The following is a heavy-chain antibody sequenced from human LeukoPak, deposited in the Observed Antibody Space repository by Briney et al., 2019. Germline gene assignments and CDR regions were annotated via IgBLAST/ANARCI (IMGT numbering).Heavy chain of an antibody. V-gene: IGHV3-13*01. D-gene: IGHD6-19*01. J-gene: IGHJ6*03. Sequence: GGSLTLSCAASGFTFSSYDMHWVRQATGKGLEWVSAIGTAGDTYYPGSVKGRFTISRENAKNSLYLQRNSPRAGDTAVYYCARAYPTSSGGYYYYYMDVWGKGTTVTVSS. CDR1: GFTFSSYD. CDR3: ARAYPTSSGGYYYYYMDV. CDR2: IGTAGDT.